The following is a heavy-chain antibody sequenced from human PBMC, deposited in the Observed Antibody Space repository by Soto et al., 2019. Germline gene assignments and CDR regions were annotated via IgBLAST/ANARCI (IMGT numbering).Heavy chain of an antibody. V-gene: IGHV1-24*01. CDR3: ATRIGRFWEWLLDDY. CDR2: FEPEDGET. Sequence: QVQLVQSGSEVKKPGASVKVSCKFSGYTLTELSMHWVRQAPGKGLEWMGGFEPEDGETIYAQKFKGRVTMTEETYTDTTYMKLSSLRSEDTAVYYCATRIGRFWEWLLDDYWGQGTMVTVSS. CDR1: GYTLTELS. D-gene: IGHD3-3*01. J-gene: IGHJ4*02.